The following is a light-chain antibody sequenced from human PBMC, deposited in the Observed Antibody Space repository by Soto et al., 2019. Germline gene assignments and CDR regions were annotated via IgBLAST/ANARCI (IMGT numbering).Light chain of an antibody. CDR2: DAS. J-gene: IGKJ5*01. V-gene: IGKV3-11*01. Sequence: EIVLTQSPATLSLSPGERATLSCRTSQSVSKYFAWYQQKPGRAPRLLIYDASSRATGIPARFIGSGSGTDFTLPISSLEPEDFAIYSCQQRSNWPITFGQGTRLEIK. CDR1: QSVSKY. CDR3: QQRSNWPIT.